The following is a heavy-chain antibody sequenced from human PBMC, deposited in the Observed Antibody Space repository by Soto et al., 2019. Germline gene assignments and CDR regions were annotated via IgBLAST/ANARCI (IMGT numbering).Heavy chain of an antibody. Sequence: QLHLQESGPGLVKPSETLSLTCTVSGDSFSTSNYYWGWIRQPPGKGLEWIGNIFYGGGTGVTYYTPSLKGHVIISLDTSKNQFSLKLGSITAAYTAFYFCARRGGGDSLFDSWGQGKLVTVSS. CDR2: IFYGGGTGVT. V-gene: IGHV4-39*01. D-gene: IGHD4-17*01. CDR3: ARRGGGDSLFDS. CDR1: GDSFSTSNYY. J-gene: IGHJ4*02.